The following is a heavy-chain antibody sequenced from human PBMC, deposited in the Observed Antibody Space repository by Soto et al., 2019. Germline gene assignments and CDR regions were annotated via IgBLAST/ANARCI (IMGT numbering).Heavy chain of an antibody. CDR1: GFSLSTSGVG. Sequence: SGPTLVNATQTLRMTCPFSGFSLSTSGVGVGWIRQPPGKALEWLALIYWDDDKRYSPSLKSRLTITKDTSKNQVVLTMTNMDPVDTATYYCAHSSYDFWSGPNYYYYYMDVWGKGTTVTVSS. CDR2: IYWDDDK. CDR3: AHSSYDFWSGPNYYYYYMDV. V-gene: IGHV2-5*02. J-gene: IGHJ6*03. D-gene: IGHD3-3*01.